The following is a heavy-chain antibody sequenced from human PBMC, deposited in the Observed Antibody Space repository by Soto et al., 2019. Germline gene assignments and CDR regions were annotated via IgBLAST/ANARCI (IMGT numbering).Heavy chain of an antibody. D-gene: IGHD3-22*01. J-gene: IGHJ1*01. CDR2: MKYGGSER. CDR1: GFTFSSYW. CDR3: ARYESAGHAFC. V-gene: IGHV3-7*01. Sequence: VGSLRLSCAASGFTFSSYWMSCFRQAPGKGLEWVANMKYGGSERHYVDSVKGRFTISRDDAKNSLYLQMNSLTAEDTAVYYYARYESAGHAFCWCQGTRVTVSS.